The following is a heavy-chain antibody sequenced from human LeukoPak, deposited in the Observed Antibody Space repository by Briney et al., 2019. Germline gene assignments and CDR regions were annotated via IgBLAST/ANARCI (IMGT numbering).Heavy chain of an antibody. CDR3: ARENSGSYREFDY. V-gene: IGHV4-4*07. J-gene: IGHJ4*02. CDR2: IYTSGST. Sequence: SQTLSLTCTLSGGSISSYYWSWLRQPAGRGLEWIGRIYTSGSTNYNASLKSRDSMSVDTSKNQFSLKLSSVTAADTAVFYCARENSGSYREFDYWGQGTLVTVSS. D-gene: IGHD1-26*01. CDR1: GGSISSYY.